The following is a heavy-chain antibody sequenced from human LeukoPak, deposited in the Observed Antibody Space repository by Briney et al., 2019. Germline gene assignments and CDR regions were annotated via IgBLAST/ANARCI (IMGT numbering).Heavy chain of an antibody. V-gene: IGHV4-59*01. CDR2: IYYSGST. D-gene: IGHD2-2*01. CDR1: GGSISSYY. CDR3: ARTTEDCSSTSCYQYWFDP. Sequence: SETLSLTCTASGGSISSYYWSWIRQPPGKGLEWIGYIYYSGSTNYNPSLKSRVTISVDTSKNQFSLKLNSVTAADTAVYYCARTTEDCSSTSCYQYWFDPWGQGTLVTVSS. J-gene: IGHJ5*02.